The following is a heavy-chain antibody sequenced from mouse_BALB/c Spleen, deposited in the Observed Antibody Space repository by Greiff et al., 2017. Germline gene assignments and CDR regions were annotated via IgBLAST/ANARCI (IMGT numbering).Heavy chain of an antibody. J-gene: IGHJ3*01. D-gene: IGHD2-14*01. Sequence: VQLQQSGAELVKPGASVKLSCTASGFNIKDTYMHWVKRRPEQGLEWIGRIDPANGNTKYDPKFQGKATITADTSSNTAYLQLSSLTSEDTAVYYCARDYRYEPFAYWGQGTLVTVSA. V-gene: IGHV14-3*02. CDR2: IDPANGNT. CDR3: ARDYRYEPFAY. CDR1: GFNIKDTY.